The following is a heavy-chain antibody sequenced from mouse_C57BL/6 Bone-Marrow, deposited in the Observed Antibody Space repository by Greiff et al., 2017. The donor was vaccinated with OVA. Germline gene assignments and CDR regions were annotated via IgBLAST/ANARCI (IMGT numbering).Heavy chain of an antibody. Sequence: ESGAELVKPGASVKLSCKASGYTFTSYWMQWVKQRPGQGLEWIGEIDPSDSYTNYNQKFKGKATLTVDTSSSTAYMQLSSLTSEDSAVYYCAKIYYDYHYWGQGTTLTVSS. D-gene: IGHD2-4*01. CDR3: AKIYYDYHY. J-gene: IGHJ2*01. CDR1: GYTFTSYW. V-gene: IGHV1-50*01. CDR2: IDPSDSYT.